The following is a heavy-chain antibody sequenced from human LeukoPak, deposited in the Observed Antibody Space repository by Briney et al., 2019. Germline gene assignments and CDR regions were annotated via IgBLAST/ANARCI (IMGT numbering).Heavy chain of an antibody. J-gene: IGHJ4*02. Sequence: GGSLRLSCTASGFTFSNFWMGWVRQAPGKGLEWVANIKQDETEKFYLGSVKGRFTISRDNAKNSLYLQMNSLRVEDTALYYCASLGSTTPGNWYKLFAQWGQGTLVTVSS. CDR3: ASLGSTTPGNWYKLFAQ. D-gene: IGHD2-2*01. CDR1: GFTFSNFW. CDR2: IKQDETEK. V-gene: IGHV3-7*03.